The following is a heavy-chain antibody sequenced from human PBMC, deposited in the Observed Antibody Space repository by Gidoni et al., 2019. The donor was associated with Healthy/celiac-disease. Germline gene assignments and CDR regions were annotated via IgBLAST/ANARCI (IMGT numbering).Heavy chain of an antibody. V-gene: IGHV5-51*01. D-gene: IGHD4-4*01. CDR1: GYSLTTYW. Sequence: EVQLVQSGAEVKTPGESLKTSCSASGYSLTTYWIGWVRQMPGKGLEWMGVIFPVDSDTRYRPSFQGQVTISADKSTSTASLQWSSLKASDTAIYYCARLYDYTNIVHYWGQGTLVTVSS. CDR2: IFPVDSDT. CDR3: ARLYDYTNIVHY. J-gene: IGHJ4*02.